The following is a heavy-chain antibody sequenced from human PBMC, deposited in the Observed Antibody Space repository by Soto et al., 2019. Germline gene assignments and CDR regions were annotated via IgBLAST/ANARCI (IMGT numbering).Heavy chain of an antibody. J-gene: IGHJ4*02. V-gene: IGHV4-59*01. CDR1: GGSISSYY. CDR2: IYYSGST. CDR3: ARGTRVSLDFDY. Sequence: PSETLSLTCTVSGGSISSYYWSWIRQPPGKGLEWIGYIYYSGSTNYNPSLKSRVTISVDTSKNQFSLKLSSVTAADTAVYYCARGTRVSLDFDYWGQGTLVTVSS.